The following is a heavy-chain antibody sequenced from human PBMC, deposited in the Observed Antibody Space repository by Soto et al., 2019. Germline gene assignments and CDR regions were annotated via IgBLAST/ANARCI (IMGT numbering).Heavy chain of an antibody. J-gene: IGHJ6*02. CDR3: ATDRYYGSRAFYYYYGKDV. D-gene: IGHD3-10*01. CDR1: GGSISSGGYY. CDR2: IYYSGST. V-gene: IGHV4-31*03. Sequence: TLSLTCPVSGGSISSGGYYWSWIRQHPGKGLEWIGYIYYSGSTYYNPSLKSRVTISVDTSKNQFSLKLSSVTAADTAVYYYATDRYYGSRAFYYYYGKDVWGQGTRVNESS.